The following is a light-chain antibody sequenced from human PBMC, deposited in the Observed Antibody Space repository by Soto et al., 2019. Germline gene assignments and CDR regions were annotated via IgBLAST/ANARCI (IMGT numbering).Light chain of an antibody. CDR3: QSYDSSLTGWV. V-gene: IGLV1-40*01. CDR2: GNN. CDR1: SSNIGAGYD. J-gene: IGLJ3*02. Sequence: QSVLTQPPSVSGAPGQRVTISCTGSSSNIGAGYDVHWCQQLPGTAPKLLIYGNNNRPSGVPDRFSGSKSGASASLAITGLQAEDEADYYCQSYDSSLTGWVFGGGTKVTVL.